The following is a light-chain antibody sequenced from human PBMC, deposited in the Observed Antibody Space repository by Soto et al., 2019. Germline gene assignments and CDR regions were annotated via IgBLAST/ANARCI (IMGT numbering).Light chain of an antibody. CDR2: GAS. J-gene: IGKJ2*01. Sequence: EIVLTQSPGTLSLSPGERATLSCRASQSVSSRSSFAWYQQKPGQAPRLLIYGASSRATGIPDRFSGSGSATDFTLIISRLEPEDFAVYYCRQYGSSPSYTFGQGTKVELK. V-gene: IGKV3-20*01. CDR3: RQYGSSPSYT. CDR1: QSVSSRSS.